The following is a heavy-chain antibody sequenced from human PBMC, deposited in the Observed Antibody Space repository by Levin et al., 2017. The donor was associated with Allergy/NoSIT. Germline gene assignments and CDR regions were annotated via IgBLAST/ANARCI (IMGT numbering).Heavy chain of an antibody. Sequence: GGSLRLSCVASGSTFSIYSFNWVRQSPGKGLEWVSSISSRSDYIDYADSVKGRFSIYRDNAKNTLYLQMRSLRPEDTAVYYCAREGAAAGCCYFDSWGQGALVTVSS. V-gene: IGHV3-21*01. CDR2: ISSRSDYI. CDR3: AREGAAAGCCYFDS. J-gene: IGHJ4*02. CDR1: GSTFSIYS. D-gene: IGHD6-13*01.